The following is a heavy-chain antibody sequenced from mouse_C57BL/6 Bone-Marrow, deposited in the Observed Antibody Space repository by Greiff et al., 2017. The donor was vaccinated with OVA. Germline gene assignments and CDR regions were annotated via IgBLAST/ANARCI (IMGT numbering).Heavy chain of an antibody. Sequence: EVQVVESGGGLVKPGGSLKLSCAASGFTFSDYGMHWVRQAPEKGLEWVAYISRGSSTIYYADTVKGRFTISIDNAKNTLFLQMTSLRSEDTAMYYCARPDGYVGGQGTLVTVSA. J-gene: IGHJ3*01. CDR2: ISRGSSTI. CDR1: GFTFSDYG. CDR3: ARPDGYV. V-gene: IGHV5-17*01. D-gene: IGHD2-3*01.